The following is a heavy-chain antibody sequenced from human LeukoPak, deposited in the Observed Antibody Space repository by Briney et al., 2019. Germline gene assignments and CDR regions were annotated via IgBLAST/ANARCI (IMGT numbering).Heavy chain of an antibody. CDR1: GFTFSSYA. D-gene: IGHD3-22*01. Sequence: PSGRSLRLSCAASGFTFSSYAMHWVRQAPGKGLEWVAVISYDGNNKYYADSVKGRFTISRDNSKNTLYLQMDSLRAEDTAVYYCARVPGYDSSGYFDYWGQGTLVTVSS. J-gene: IGHJ4*02. CDR2: ISYDGNNK. CDR3: ARVPGYDSSGYFDY. V-gene: IGHV3-30-3*01.